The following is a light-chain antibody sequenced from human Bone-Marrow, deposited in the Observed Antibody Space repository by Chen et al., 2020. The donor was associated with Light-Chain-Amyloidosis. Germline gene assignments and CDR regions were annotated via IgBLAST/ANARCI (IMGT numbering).Light chain of an antibody. V-gene: IGLV2-14*01. Sequence: QSALTQPASVSGSPGQSITISCTGTSSDVGGDNHVSWYQQHPDKAPKLMIYEVTNRPSWVPDRCSGSTSDNTASLTISGLQAEDEADYCCSSYTSTDTLVFGSGTRVTVL. J-gene: IGLJ1*01. CDR1: SSDVGGDNH. CDR3: SSYTSTDTLV. CDR2: EVT.